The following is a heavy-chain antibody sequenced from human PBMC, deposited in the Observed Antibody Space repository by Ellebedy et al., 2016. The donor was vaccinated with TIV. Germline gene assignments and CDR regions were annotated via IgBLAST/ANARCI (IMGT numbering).Heavy chain of an antibody. CDR2: IKQDGSEK. V-gene: IGHV3-7*01. D-gene: IGHD6-6*01. J-gene: IGHJ4*02. CDR3: ARSVEYSFDS. Sequence: PGGSLRLSCAASGFTFSNYWMSWVRQAPGKGLERVANIKQDGSEKYYVDSVKGRFTISRDNAKNSLYLQMNSLRDEDTAVYYCARSVEYSFDSWGQGTLVTVSS. CDR1: GFTFSNYW.